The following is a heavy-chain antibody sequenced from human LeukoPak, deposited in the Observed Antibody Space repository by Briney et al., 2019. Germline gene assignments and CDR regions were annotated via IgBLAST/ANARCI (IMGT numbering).Heavy chain of an antibody. D-gene: IGHD1-26*01. J-gene: IGHJ5*02. CDR2: INPNSGGT. CDR1: GYTFTGYY. CDR3: ARDNPLWEPGNFDP. V-gene: IGHV1-2*02. Sequence: GASVKFSCKASGYTFTGYYMHWVRQAPRQGLEWMGWINPNSGGTNYAQKFQGRVTMTRDTSISTAYMELSRLRSDDTAVYYCARDNPLWEPGNFDPWGQGTLVTVSS.